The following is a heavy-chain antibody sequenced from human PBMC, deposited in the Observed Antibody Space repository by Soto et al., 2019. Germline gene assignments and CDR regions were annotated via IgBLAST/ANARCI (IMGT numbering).Heavy chain of an antibody. Sequence: SETLSLTCAVYGGSFSSYHWSWIRQTPGKGLEWIGEINHLTTTNYNPSLKSRVIISLDTPKNQFSLKLSSVTAADTAVYYCARGYDTSLAPIFWGQGILVTVS. V-gene: IGHV4-34*01. J-gene: IGHJ4*02. CDR3: ARGYDTSLAPIF. D-gene: IGHD3-16*01. CDR2: INHLTTT. CDR1: GGSFSSYH.